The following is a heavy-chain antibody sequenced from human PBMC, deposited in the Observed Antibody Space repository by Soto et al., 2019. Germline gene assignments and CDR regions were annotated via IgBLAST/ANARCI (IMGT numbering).Heavy chain of an antibody. V-gene: IGHV4-34*01. Sequence: QVQLQQWGAGLLKPSETLSLTCAVYGGSFSGYYWSWIRQPPGKGLEWIGEINHSGSTNYNPSLKSRVTISVDTSKNQFSLKLSSVTAADTAVYYCASASAAGNWFDHWGQGTLVTVSS. CDR2: INHSGST. CDR1: GGSFSGYY. D-gene: IGHD6-13*01. J-gene: IGHJ5*02. CDR3: ASASAAGNWFDH.